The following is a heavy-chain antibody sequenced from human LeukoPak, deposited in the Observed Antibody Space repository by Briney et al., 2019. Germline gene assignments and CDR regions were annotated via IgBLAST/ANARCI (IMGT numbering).Heavy chain of an antibody. CDR2: ISSSSSYI. Sequence: PGGSLRLSCAASGFTFSSYSMNWVRQAPGKGLEWVSSISSSSSYIYYADSVKGRFTISRDNAKNSLYLQMNSLRDEDTAVYYCARGPGTVPPHLRNWFDPWGQGTLVTVSS. D-gene: IGHD1-26*01. V-gene: IGHV3-21*01. CDR1: GFTFSSYS. J-gene: IGHJ5*02. CDR3: ARGPGTVPPHLRNWFDP.